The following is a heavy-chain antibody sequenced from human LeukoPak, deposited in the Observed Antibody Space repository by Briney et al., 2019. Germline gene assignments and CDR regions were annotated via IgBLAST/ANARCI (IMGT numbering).Heavy chain of an antibody. CDR2: IYYSGST. CDR1: GGSISSSSYY. CDR3: AREFSGWYSPATTSFDY. D-gene: IGHD6-19*01. J-gene: IGHJ4*02. V-gene: IGHV4-39*07. Sequence: SETLSLTCTVSGGSISSSSYYWGWIRQPPGKGLEWIGSIYYSGSTYYNPSLKSRVTISVDTSKNQFSLKLSSVTAADTAVYYCAREFSGWYSPATTSFDYWGQGTLVTVSS.